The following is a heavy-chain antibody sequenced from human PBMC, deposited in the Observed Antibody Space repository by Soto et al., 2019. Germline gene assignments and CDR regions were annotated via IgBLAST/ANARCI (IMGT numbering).Heavy chain of an antibody. CDR1: GFTFSSYV. V-gene: IGHV3-23*01. J-gene: IGHJ4*02. Sequence: GGSLRLSCAVSGFTFSSYVMAWARQAPGKGLEWVTTISGSGGSTYYADSVKGRITTSRDNSKNTLFLQMNSLRDEDTAVYYCARGDSYYDFGIECWGQGTVVTVSS. CDR2: ISGSGGST. D-gene: IGHD3-3*01. CDR3: ARGDSYYDFGIEC.